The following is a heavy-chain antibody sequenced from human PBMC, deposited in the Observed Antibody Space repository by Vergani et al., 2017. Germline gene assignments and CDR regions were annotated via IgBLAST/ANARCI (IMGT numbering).Heavy chain of an antibody. V-gene: IGHV3-21*01. D-gene: IGHD2-15*01. J-gene: IGHJ5*02. Sequence: EVQLVESGGGLVKRGGSLRLSCAASGFTFSSYNMNWVRQAPGKGLEWVSSISSSSTYIYYADSLQGRFTISRDNAKNSLFLQMNSLRAEDTAVYYCAGGSLYCRGGTCYANWFDPWGQGTLVTVSS. CDR3: AGGSLYCRGGTCYANWFDP. CDR1: GFTFSSYN. CDR2: ISSSSTYI.